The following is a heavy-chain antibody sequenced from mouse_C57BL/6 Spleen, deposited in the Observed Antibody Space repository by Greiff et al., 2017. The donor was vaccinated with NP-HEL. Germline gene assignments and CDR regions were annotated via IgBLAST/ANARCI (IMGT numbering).Heavy chain of an antibody. CDR1: GYTFTDYN. V-gene: IGHV1-18*01. CDR2: INPNNGGT. CDR3: ARRPFYYDYEGILYFDY. D-gene: IGHD2-4*01. J-gene: IGHJ2*01. Sequence: EVQLQQSGPELVKPGASVKIPCKASGYTFTDYNMDWVKQSHGKSLEWIGDINPNNGGTIYNQKFKGKATLTVDKSSSTAYMELRSLTSEDTAVYYCARRPFYYDYEGILYFDYWGQGTTLTVSS.